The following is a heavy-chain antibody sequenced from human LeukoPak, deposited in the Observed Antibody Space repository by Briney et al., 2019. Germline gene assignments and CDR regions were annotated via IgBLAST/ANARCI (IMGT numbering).Heavy chain of an antibody. CDR1: GYTFTSYY. V-gene: IGHV1-46*01. Sequence: GASVKASCKASGYTFTSYYMHLGPQAPGPALELIGIINPSGGSTSYAQKFQGRVTMTRDMSTSTVYMEPSSLRSEDTAVYYCARDPGADGYNFVGGAFDIWGQGTMVTVSS. J-gene: IGHJ3*02. CDR2: INPSGGST. CDR3: ARDPGADGYNFVGGAFDI. D-gene: IGHD5-24*01.